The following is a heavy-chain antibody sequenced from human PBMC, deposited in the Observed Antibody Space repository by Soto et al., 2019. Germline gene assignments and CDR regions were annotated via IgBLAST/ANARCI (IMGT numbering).Heavy chain of an antibody. CDR2: IKQDGSEK. D-gene: IGHD6-19*01. V-gene: IGHV3-7*01. J-gene: IGHJ4*02. CDR1: GFTFSSYW. CDR3: AREQILTGAVAGKREIDY. Sequence: EVQLVESGGGLVQPGGSLRLSCAASGFTFSSYWMSWVRQAPGKGLEWVANIKQDGSEKYYVDSVKGRFTISRDNAKNSLYLQMNSLRAEDTAVYYCAREQILTGAVAGKREIDYWGQGTLVTVSS.